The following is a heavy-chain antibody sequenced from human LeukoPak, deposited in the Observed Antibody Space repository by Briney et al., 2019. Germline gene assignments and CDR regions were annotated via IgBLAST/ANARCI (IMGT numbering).Heavy chain of an antibody. V-gene: IGHV1-3*01. Sequence: ASVKVSCKASGYTFTSYAMHWVRQAPGQRLEWMGWINAGNGNTKYSQKFQGRVTITRDTSTSTAYMDLRSLRSDDTAVYYCARTNLDCKNGVCYDYWGQGTPVTVSS. J-gene: IGHJ4*02. D-gene: IGHD2-8*01. CDR1: GYTFTSYA. CDR2: INAGNGNT. CDR3: ARTNLDCKNGVCYDY.